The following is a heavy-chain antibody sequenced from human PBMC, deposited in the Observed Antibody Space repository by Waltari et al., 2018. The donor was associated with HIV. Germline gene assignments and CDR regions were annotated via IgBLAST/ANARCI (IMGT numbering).Heavy chain of an antibody. D-gene: IGHD3-16*01. J-gene: IGHJ4*02. CDR3: ARDWGRY. CDR1: GFIFSSYW. V-gene: IGHV3-7*01. CDR2: IKQDGSEE. Sequence: EVQLVESGGGLVQPGGSLRLSCAASGFIFSSYWMSWVRQAPGKGLEWVANIKQDGSEEFYVDSVKGRFTISRDNAKNSLFLQMNSLRGEDTAVYYCARDWGRYWGQGTLVTVSS.